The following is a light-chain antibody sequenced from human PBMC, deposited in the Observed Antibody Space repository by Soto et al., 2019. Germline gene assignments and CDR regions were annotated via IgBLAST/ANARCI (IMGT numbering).Light chain of an antibody. CDR3: QQRSNWPPYA. J-gene: IGKJ2*01. CDR1: QSVSSY. CDR2: DAS. Sequence: EIVLTQSPATLSLSPGERATLSCRASQSVSSYLAWYQQKPGQAPRLLIYDASNRATGISARFSGSGSGTDFTLTISSLEPEDFEVYYCQQRSNWPPYALDQGTKLEIK. V-gene: IGKV3-11*01.